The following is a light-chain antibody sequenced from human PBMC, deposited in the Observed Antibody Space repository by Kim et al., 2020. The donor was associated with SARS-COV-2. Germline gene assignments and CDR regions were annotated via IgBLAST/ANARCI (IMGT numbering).Light chain of an antibody. CDR3: QQSYGSPYT. CDR1: QSIDKY. Sequence: IQMNQSPSSLSASVGDRVTITCRASQSIDKYLNWYQHKPGRAPKILIYGASSLQSGVPSRFSGTGSVTDFTLTISSLQPEDFATYYCQQSYGSPYTFGQGTKLEI. J-gene: IGKJ2*01. CDR2: GAS. V-gene: IGKV1-39*01.